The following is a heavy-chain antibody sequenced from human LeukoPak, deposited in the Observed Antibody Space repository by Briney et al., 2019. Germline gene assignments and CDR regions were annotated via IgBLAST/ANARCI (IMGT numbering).Heavy chain of an antibody. CDR3: ARQYSGSYGAFDI. CDR1: GGSISSSSYY. CDR2: IYHSGGT. D-gene: IGHD1-26*01. J-gene: IGHJ3*02. V-gene: IGHV4-39*01. Sequence: PSETLSLTCTVSGGSISSSSYYWGWIRQPPGKGLEWIGSIYHSGGTYYNPSLKSRVTISVDTSKNQFSLKLSSVTAADTAVYYCARQYSGSYGAFDIWGQGTMVTVSS.